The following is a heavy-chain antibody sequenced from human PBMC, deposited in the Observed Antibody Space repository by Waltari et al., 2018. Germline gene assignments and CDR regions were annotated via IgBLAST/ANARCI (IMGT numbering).Heavy chain of an antibody. D-gene: IGHD2-21*02. CDR3: AKGGVVTAWDEY. CDR2: ISGGSDYI. CDR1: GFTFSSYG. J-gene: IGHJ4*02. V-gene: IGHV3-23*01. Sequence: EVQLLESGGGLVQPGGSLRLSCAASGFTFSSYGMSWVRQAPGKGPEWVLAISGGSDYIYYADSVRGRFTISRDNSKNTLYLQMSSLKAEDTAVYYCAKGGVVTAWDEYWGQGTLVTVSS.